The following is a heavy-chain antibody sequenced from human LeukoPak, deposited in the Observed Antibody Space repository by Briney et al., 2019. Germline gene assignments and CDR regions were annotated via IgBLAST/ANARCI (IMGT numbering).Heavy chain of an antibody. Sequence: GGSLRLSCAASGFTFSSYSMNWVRQAPGKGLEGVSSISSSSSYIYYADSVKGRFTISRDNAKNSLYLQMNSLRAEDTAVYYCARFGSGYYQFDYWGQGTLVTVSS. V-gene: IGHV3-21*01. CDR2: ISSSSSYI. D-gene: IGHD3-22*01. J-gene: IGHJ4*02. CDR1: GFTFSSYS. CDR3: ARFGSGYYQFDY.